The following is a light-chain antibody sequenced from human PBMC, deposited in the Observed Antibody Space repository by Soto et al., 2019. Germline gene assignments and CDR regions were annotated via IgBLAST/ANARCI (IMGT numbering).Light chain of an antibody. CDR3: SSYTDSNTVL. J-gene: IGLJ2*01. CDR2: EVV. CDR1: SSDVGAYNY. Sequence: QSALTQPASVSGSPGQSITISFTGTSSDVGAYNYVSWYQHHPGKAPKLIIYEVVNRPSGISNRFSGSKSGNTASLAISGLQAEDEADYYCSSYTDSNTVLFGGGTKVTVL. V-gene: IGLV2-14*01.